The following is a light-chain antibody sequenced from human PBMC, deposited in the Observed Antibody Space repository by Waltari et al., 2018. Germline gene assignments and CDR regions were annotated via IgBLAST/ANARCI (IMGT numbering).Light chain of an antibody. V-gene: IGLV4-69*01. J-gene: IGLJ3*02. CDR3: QTGGHGTWV. CDR1: SGYSSNV. Sequence: LVLTQSPSASASLGASVQLTCTLSSGYSSNVIAWPQQQPGKGPRYLMKVNSDGSHRKGDDIPDRFSASNSGTECYLTISSLQSEDEADYYCQTGGHGTWVFGGGTKLTVL. CDR2: VNSDGSH.